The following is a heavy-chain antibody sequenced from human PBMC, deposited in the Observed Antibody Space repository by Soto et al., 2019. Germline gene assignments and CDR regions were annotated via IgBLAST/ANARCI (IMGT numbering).Heavy chain of an antibody. V-gene: IGHV1-2*02. CDR1: GYIFTGNY. D-gene: IGHD3-22*01. J-gene: IGHJ4*02. Sequence: ASVKVSCKASGYIFTGNYMHWVRQAPGQGLEYMGWINPNNGATNYAQNFQVRVTMTWDTSISTAYMEVRRLRSDDTAVYYCAPHYPDSSGYFDHWGQGTLVTVSS. CDR2: INPNNGAT. CDR3: APHYPDSSGYFDH.